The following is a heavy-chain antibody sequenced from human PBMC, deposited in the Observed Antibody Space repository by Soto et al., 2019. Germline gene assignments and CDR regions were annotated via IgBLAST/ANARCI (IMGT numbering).Heavy chain of an antibody. CDR1: GFTFTSYG. CDR3: TRFAESDLVRYLAY. CDR2: ISAYDGDT. Sequence: QIQLVQSGTELKKPGAAVKVSCRASGFTFTSYGFTWLRQAPGQGPEWMGWISAYDGDTNYAENLQGRVSMTIDTSTSTTFMELRSLTSDETAGYCCTRFAESDLVRYLAYGGQGTLVTVSS. J-gene: IGHJ4*02. V-gene: IGHV1-18*01. D-gene: IGHD3-10*01.